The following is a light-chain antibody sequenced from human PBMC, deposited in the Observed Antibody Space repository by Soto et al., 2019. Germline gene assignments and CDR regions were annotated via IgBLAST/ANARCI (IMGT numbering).Light chain of an antibody. CDR3: QHYNSYSEA. V-gene: IGKV1-5*03. J-gene: IGKJ1*01. CDR2: KAS. Sequence: DIQMTQSPSTLCGSVGDRVTMTCRASQTISSWLAWYQQKPGQAPKLLIYKASTLTSGVPSRSSGSGSGTEFTLTISSLQPDDFATYYCQHYNSYSEAFGQGTRWIS. CDR1: QTISSW.